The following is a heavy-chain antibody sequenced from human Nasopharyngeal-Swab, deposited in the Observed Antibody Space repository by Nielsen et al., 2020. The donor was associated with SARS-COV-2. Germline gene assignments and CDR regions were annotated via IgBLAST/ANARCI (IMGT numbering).Heavy chain of an antibody. V-gene: IGHV3-49*03. CDR2: IRSKAYGGTT. Sequence: GGSLRLSCTASGFTFGDYAMSWFRQAPGKGLEWVGFIRSKAYGGTTEYAASVKGRFTISRDDSKSIAYLQMNSLKTEDTAVYYCTTDDGDARYSSGFWGQGTLVTVSS. J-gene: IGHJ4*02. CDR3: TTDDGDARYSSGF. D-gene: IGHD6-19*01. CDR1: GFTFGDYA.